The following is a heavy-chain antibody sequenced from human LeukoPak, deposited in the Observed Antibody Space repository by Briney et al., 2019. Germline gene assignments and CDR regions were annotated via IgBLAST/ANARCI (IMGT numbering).Heavy chain of an antibody. D-gene: IGHD3-22*01. Sequence: PGGSLRLSCAASGFTFSSYWMSWVRQAPGKGLEWVGFIRYDGSKKYYADSVKGRFTISRDNAKNSLYLQMNSLRAEDTAVYYCARDDFYYDSSGYYYGPIDYWGQGTLVTVSS. CDR3: ARDDFYYDSSGYYYGPIDY. CDR2: IRYDGSKK. CDR1: GFTFSSYW. J-gene: IGHJ4*02. V-gene: IGHV3-7*01.